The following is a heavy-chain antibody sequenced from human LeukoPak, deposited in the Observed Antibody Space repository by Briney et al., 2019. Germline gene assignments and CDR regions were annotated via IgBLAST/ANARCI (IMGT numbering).Heavy chain of an antibody. J-gene: IGHJ4*02. CDR2: ISSSGSTI. V-gene: IGHV3-11*04. CDR1: GFTFSDYY. Sequence: PGGSLRLSCAASGFTFSDYYMSWIRQAPGKGLEWVSYISSSGSTIYYADSVKGRFTISRDNSKNTLYLQMNSLRAEDTAVYYCAKDQGRGYYDILTGPTNYFDYWGQGTLVTVSS. CDR3: AKDQGRGYYDILTGPTNYFDY. D-gene: IGHD3-9*01.